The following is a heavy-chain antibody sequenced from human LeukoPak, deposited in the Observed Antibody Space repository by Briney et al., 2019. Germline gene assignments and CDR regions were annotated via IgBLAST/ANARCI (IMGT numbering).Heavy chain of an antibody. CDR1: GGSISSGSYY. CDR3: ARESWDCSGGSCYTWI. Sequence: SQTLSLTCTVSGGSISSGSYYWSWIRQPAGKGLEWIGLIYTSGSTNYNPSLKSRVTISVDTSKNQFSLKLSSVTAADTAVYYCARESWDCSGGSCYTWIWGQGTLVTVSS. J-gene: IGHJ4*02. D-gene: IGHD2-15*01. CDR2: IYTSGST. V-gene: IGHV4-61*02.